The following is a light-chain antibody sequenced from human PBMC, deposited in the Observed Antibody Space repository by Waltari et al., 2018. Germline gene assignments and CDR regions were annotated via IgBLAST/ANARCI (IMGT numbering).Light chain of an antibody. CDR3: GTWDSSLSAYVV. J-gene: IGLJ2*01. Sequence: VLPQPPSVYGAPGQQVTISCSGSSSIIGNHYVSSYQPITGTAPKLRIYDNKKRPSGIPDRFSGSRSGTSATLGITGLQTGDEADYYCGTWDSSLSAYVVFGGGTKLTVL. CDR1: SSIIGNHY. V-gene: IGLV1-51*01. CDR2: DNK.